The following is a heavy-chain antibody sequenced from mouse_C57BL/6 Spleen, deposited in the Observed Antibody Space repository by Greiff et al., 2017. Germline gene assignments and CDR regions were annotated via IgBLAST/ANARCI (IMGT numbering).Heavy chain of an antibody. CDR3: ARDDYEDYYAMDY. CDR2: IYPGSGST. CDR1: GYTFTSYW. D-gene: IGHD2-4*01. J-gene: IGHJ4*01. Sequence: QVQLQQPGAELVQPGASVKMSCKASGYTFTSYWITWVKQRPGQGLEWIGDIYPGSGSTNYNEKFKSKAILTVDTSSSTAYMQLSSLTSEDSAVYYCARDDYEDYYAMDYGDQGTSGTVSS. V-gene: IGHV1-55*01.